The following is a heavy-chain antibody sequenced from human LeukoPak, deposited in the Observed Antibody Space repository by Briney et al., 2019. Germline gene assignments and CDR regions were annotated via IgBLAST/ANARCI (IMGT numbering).Heavy chain of an antibody. J-gene: IGHJ4*02. Sequence: GRSLRLSCAASGFTFSSYAMHWVRQAPGKGLEWVAVISYDGSNKYYADSVKGRFTISRDNSKNTLYLQMNSLRAEDTAVYYCATAYGSGWYWYYFDYWGQGTLVTVSS. D-gene: IGHD6-19*01. CDR2: ISYDGSNK. CDR3: ATAYGSGWYWYYFDY. V-gene: IGHV3-30-3*01. CDR1: GFTFSSYA.